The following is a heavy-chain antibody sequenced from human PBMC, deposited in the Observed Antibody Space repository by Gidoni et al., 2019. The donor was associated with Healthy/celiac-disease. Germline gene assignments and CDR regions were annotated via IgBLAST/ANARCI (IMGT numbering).Heavy chain of an antibody. Sequence: QLQLQESGPGLVKPSATLSLTCTVSGGSIRSSSYYWGWIRQPPGKGLEWIGSIYYSGSTYYNPSLKSRVTISVDTSKNQFSLKLSSVTAADTAVYYCASPVYDFWSGYYYYMDVWGKGTTVTVSS. CDR2: IYYSGST. J-gene: IGHJ6*03. V-gene: IGHV4-39*01. D-gene: IGHD3-3*01. CDR3: ASPVYDFWSGYYYYMDV. CDR1: GGSIRSSSYY.